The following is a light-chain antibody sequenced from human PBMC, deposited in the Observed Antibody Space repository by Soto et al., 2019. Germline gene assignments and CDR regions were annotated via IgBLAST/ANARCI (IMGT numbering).Light chain of an antibody. CDR3: QQYGSSAPIT. J-gene: IGKJ5*01. CDR2: AAS. Sequence: EIVLTQSPGTLSLSPGGRVTLSCRASQSVHNNYLAWYQQKPGQAPRLLIFAASGRATGIPDRFSGSGSDTDFTLTISRLQPEVSVLYYCQQYGSSAPITFGQGTGLEI. V-gene: IGKV3-20*01. CDR1: QSVHNNY.